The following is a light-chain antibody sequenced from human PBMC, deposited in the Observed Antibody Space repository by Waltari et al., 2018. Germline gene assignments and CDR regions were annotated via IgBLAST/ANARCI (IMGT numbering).Light chain of an antibody. CDR1: QSISSW. CDR2: DAS. CDR3: QQYFGLPLT. J-gene: IGKJ4*01. V-gene: IGKV1-5*01. Sequence: DIQMTQSPSTLSASVGHRVTITCRASQSISSWLAWYQQKPGKAPKLLIYDASSLESGVPSRFSGSGSGTEFTLTISSLQAEDVAVYYCQQYFGLPLTFGGGTKLEIK.